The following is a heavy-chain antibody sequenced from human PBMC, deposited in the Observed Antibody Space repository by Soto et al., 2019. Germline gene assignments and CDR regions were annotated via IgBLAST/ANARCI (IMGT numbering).Heavy chain of an antibody. CDR1: GYTFTSYA. D-gene: IGHD6-13*01. J-gene: IGHJ4*02. CDR3: ARIPIAAAHFDY. CDR2: INAGNGNT. Sequence: GASVKVSCKASGYTFTSYAMHWVRQAPGQRLEWMGWINAGNGNTKYSQKFQGRVTITRDTSASTAYMELSSLRSEDTAVYYCARIPIAAAHFDYWGQGTLVTVSS. V-gene: IGHV1-3*01.